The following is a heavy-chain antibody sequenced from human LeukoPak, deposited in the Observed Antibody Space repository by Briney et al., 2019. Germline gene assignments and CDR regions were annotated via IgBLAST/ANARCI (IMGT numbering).Heavy chain of an antibody. CDR1: GGSISSSSYY. CDR2: IYYSGST. CDR3: QYDFDL. V-gene: IGHV4-39*01. J-gene: IGHJ2*01. D-gene: IGHD2-2*01. Sequence: SETLSLTCTVCGGSISSSSYYCGWIRQPPGKGLEWIGSIYYSGSTYYNPSLKSRVTISVDTSKNQFSLKLSSVTAADTAVYYCQYDFDLWGRGTLVTVSS.